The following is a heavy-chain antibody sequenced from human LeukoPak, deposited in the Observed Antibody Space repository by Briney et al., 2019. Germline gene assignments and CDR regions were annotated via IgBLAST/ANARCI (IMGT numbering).Heavy chain of an antibody. V-gene: IGHV3-30-3*01. CDR2: ISYDGSNK. Sequence: GGSLRLSCAASGFTFSSYAIHWVRQAPGKGLEWVAVISYDGSNKYYADSVKGRFTISRDNSKNTLYLQMNSPRAEDTAVYYCASEPSIAVAGRGGYWGQGTLVTVSS. CDR1: GFTFSSYA. CDR3: ASEPSIAVAGRGGY. J-gene: IGHJ4*02. D-gene: IGHD6-19*01.